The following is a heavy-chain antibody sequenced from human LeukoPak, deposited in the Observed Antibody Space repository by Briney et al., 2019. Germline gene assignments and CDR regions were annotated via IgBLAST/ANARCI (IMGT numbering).Heavy chain of an antibody. CDR3: ARGRGSYGMDV. J-gene: IGHJ6*02. V-gene: IGHV3-48*03. CDR1: GFTFDIFE. Sequence: GGSLRLSCAASGFTFDIFEMSWVRQAPGKGLEWVSYISSSGRTIYYADSVRGRFTISRDNAKNSLYLQMNSLRAEDTAVYYCARGRGSYGMDVWGQGTTVTVSS. CDR2: ISSSGRTI. D-gene: IGHD3-16*01.